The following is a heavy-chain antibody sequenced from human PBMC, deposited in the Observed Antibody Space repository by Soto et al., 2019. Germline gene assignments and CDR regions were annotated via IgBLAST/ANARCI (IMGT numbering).Heavy chain of an antibody. CDR1: GFIADDYA. Sequence: EVQLVESGGGLVQPGRSLRLSCVASGFIADDYAMHWVRQAPGKGLEWVSGISSNSATINYADSVKGRFTISRDNAKNSLFLQMNSLRPEDTAFYYWVKDMTWGGMTTIHYFDSWGQGTLVTVSS. V-gene: IGHV3-9*02. CDR3: VKDMTWGGMTTIHYFDS. J-gene: IGHJ4*02. D-gene: IGHD4-17*01. CDR2: ISSNSATI.